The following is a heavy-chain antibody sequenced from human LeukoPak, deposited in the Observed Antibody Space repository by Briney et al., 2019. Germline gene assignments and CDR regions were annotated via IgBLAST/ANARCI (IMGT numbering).Heavy chain of an antibody. V-gene: IGHV3-11*01. CDR3: AREAMIVVVSNGAFDI. CDR2: ISSSGSTI. CDR1: GFTFSDYY. Sequence: GGSLRLSCAASGFTFSDYYMSWIRQAPGKGLEWVSYISSSGSTIYYADSVKGRFTISRDNAKNSLYLQMNSLRAEDTAVYYCAREAMIVVVSNGAFDIWGQGTMVTVSS. D-gene: IGHD3-22*01. J-gene: IGHJ3*02.